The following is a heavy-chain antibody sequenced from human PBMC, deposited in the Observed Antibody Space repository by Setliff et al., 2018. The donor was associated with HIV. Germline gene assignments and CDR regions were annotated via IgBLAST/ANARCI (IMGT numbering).Heavy chain of an antibody. CDR2: INAGNGNT. Sequence: ASVKVSCKASGYTFTSYVMHWVRQAPGQRLEWMGWINAGNGNTKYSQKFQGRVTITKDTFATTAYMELRSLRSEDTGLYYCARERDSSGYQFDPWGQGTLVTVSS. CDR3: ARERDSSGYQFDP. D-gene: IGHD3-22*01. J-gene: IGHJ5*02. CDR1: GYTFTSYV. V-gene: IGHV1-3*01.